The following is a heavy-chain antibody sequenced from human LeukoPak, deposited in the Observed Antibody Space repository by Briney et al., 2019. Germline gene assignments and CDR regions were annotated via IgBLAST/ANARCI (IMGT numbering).Heavy chain of an antibody. J-gene: IGHJ4*02. D-gene: IGHD6-13*01. CDR2: ISSSGAGT. CDR1: GFTFSSYA. V-gene: IGHV3-23*01. Sequence: PGGSLRLSCAASGFTFSSYAMSWFRQAPGKGLEWVSAISSSGAGTYYADSVKGRFTISRDNSKNTLYLQMHSLRAEDTAVYYCATNTSSWSFDYWGQGTLVTVSS. CDR3: ATNTSSWSFDY.